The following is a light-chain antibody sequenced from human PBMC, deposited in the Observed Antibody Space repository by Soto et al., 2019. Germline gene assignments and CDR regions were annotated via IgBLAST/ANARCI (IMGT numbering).Light chain of an antibody. CDR3: AAWDDSLSGLVV. CDR2: GNN. CDR1: SSNIGSNT. Sequence: QPVLTQPPSASGTPGQRVTISCSGSSSNIGSNTVTWYQQLPGTAPKLLIFGNNQRPSGVPDRFSGSKSGTSASLAISGLQSEDEADYYCAAWDDSLSGLVVFGGGTQLTVL. J-gene: IGLJ2*01. V-gene: IGLV1-44*01.